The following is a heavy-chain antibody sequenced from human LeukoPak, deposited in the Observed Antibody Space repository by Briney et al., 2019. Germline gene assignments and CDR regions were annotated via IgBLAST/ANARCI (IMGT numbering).Heavy chain of an antibody. CDR2: IYTSGST. J-gene: IGHJ5*02. CDR3: ARDERPPQWFDP. Sequence: PSETLSLTCSVSGGSITSGYYWGWIRQPPGKGPEWIGRIYTSGSTNYNPSLKSRVTMSVDTSKNQFSLKLSSVTAADTAVYYCARDERPPQWFDPWGQGTLVTVSS. CDR1: GGSITSGYY. V-gene: IGHV4-4*07.